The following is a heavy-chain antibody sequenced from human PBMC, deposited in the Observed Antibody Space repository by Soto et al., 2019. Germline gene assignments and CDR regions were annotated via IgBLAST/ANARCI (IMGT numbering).Heavy chain of an antibody. CDR3: TRHEDDILPFDH. V-gene: IGHV3-73*02. CDR1: GFTFSDSA. D-gene: IGHD2-8*01. CDR2: IRSKANDYAT. Sequence: EVQLVESGGGLVQPGGSLKLSCAASGFTFSDSAMYWVRQASGKGLEWVGRIRSKANDYATAYAASVKGRFTVSRDDSRNTAYLQMNSLKTEDTAVYYCTRHEDDILPFDHWGQGIRVTVSS. J-gene: IGHJ4*02.